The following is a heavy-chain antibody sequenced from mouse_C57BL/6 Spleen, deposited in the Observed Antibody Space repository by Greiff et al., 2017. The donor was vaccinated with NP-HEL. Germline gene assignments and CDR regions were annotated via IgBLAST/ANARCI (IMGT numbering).Heavy chain of an antibody. CDR3: ARWGVTTAQTWFAY. V-gene: IGHV1-69*01. D-gene: IGHD1-2*01. CDR2: IAPSDSYT. Sequence: QVQLQQPGAELVMPGASVKLSCKASGYTFTSYWMHWVKQRPGQGLEWIGEIAPSDSYTNFNQQFKGKSTLTEDKSSSTAYMQLSSLTSEDSAVYYCARWGVTTAQTWFAYWGQGTLVTVGA. CDR1: GYTFTSYW. J-gene: IGHJ3*01.